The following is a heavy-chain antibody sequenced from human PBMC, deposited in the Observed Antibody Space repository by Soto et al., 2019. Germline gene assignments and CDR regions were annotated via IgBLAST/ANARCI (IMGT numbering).Heavy chain of an antibody. J-gene: IGHJ6*02. CDR1: GGTFSNYA. Sequence: SVKVSCKASGGTFSNYAINWVRQAPGQGLEWMGGIVPLFGSANYAQKFQGRVTITADESTTTAYMELSSLTSEDTAVYYCARVVGLNVGLAARYNYYAMEVWGQGTMVTVSS. D-gene: IGHD6-13*01. CDR3: ARVVGLNVGLAARYNYYAMEV. CDR2: IVPLFGSA. V-gene: IGHV1-69*13.